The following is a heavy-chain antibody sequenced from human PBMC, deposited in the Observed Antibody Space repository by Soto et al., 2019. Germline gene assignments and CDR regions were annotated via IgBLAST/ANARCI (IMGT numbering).Heavy chain of an antibody. J-gene: IGHJ4*02. V-gene: IGHV1-8*01. CDR2: MNHNSGNT. Sequence: QVQLVQSGAEVKKHGASVKVSCKSSGYTFTSYDINSVRQATGQGLEWMGWMNHNSGNTGYAQKFQGRNTMTRNTSINTAYMELSSLRSEDTAVYYCARSTNDYGDRHWGQGPLVTVSS. CDR3: ARSTNDYGDRH. D-gene: IGHD4-17*01. CDR1: GYTFTSYD.